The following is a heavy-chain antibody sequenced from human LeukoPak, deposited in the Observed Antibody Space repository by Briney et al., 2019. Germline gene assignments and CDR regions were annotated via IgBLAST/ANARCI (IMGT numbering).Heavy chain of an antibody. CDR3: ASRGGQWLTLDY. J-gene: IGHJ4*02. CDR2: IIPIFGTA. CDR1: GGTFSSYA. V-gene: IGHV1-69*05. Sequence: GASVKVSCKASGGTFSSYAISWVRQAPGQGLEWMGGIIPIFGTANYAQKFQGRVTITTDESTSTAYMELSSLRSEDTAVYYCASRGGQWLTLDYWGQGTLVTVSS. D-gene: IGHD6-19*01.